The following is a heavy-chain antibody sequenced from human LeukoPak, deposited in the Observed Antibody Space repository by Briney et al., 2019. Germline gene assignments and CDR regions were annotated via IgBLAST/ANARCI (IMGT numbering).Heavy chain of an antibody. D-gene: IGHD6-13*01. CDR2: ISGSGGST. Sequence: GRSLRLSCAASGFTFSSYAMSWVRQAPGKGLEWVSAISGSGGSTYYADSVKGRFTISRDNSKNRLYLQMNSLRAEDTAVYYCAKVGDSSSWPYDACDIWGQGTMVTVSS. V-gene: IGHV3-23*01. CDR3: AKVGDSSSWPYDACDI. J-gene: IGHJ3*02. CDR1: GFTFSSYA.